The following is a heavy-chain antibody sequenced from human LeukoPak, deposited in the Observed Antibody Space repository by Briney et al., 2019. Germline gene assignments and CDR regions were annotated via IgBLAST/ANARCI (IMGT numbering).Heavy chain of an antibody. CDR2: ISAYIGNT. D-gene: IGHD5-18*01. CDR1: GYTFINYG. V-gene: IGHV1-18*01. CDR3: ARGDSTSWLLFDS. Sequence: ASVKVSCRASGYTFINYGMSWVRQAPGQGLEWMGWISAYIGNTNYARRLQGRVTMTTDTSTSTAYMELRSLRSDDTAVYYCARGDSTSWLLFDSWGQGTLVTVSS. J-gene: IGHJ4*02.